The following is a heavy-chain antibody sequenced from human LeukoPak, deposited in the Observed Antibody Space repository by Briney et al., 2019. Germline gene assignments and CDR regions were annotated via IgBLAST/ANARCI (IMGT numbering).Heavy chain of an antibody. CDR2: INAGNGNT. D-gene: IGHD5-18*01. CDR3: ARDSARGYSYGYNAFDI. Sequence: ASVKVSCKASGYNFRNYGIGWVRQAPRKGLEWMGWINAGNGNTNYAQKVQGRVNMNTDTSTSTAYMELRSMRSDDTAVYFCARDSARGYSYGYNAFDIWGQGTMVTVSS. CDR1: GYNFRNYG. V-gene: IGHV1-18*01. J-gene: IGHJ3*02.